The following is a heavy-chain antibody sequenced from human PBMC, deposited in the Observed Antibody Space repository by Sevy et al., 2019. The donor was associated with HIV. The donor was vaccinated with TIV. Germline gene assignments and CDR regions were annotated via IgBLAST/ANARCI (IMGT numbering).Heavy chain of an antibody. J-gene: IGHJ5*02. D-gene: IGHD3-3*01. CDR3: ATHALSITIFGVVTRNWFDP. CDR2: IYYSGST. Sequence: SETLSLTCTVFGGSISRNSHYWGWIRQPPGKGLEWIGSIYYSGSTYYNPSLKSRVTISGDTSKNQFSLKLSSVTAADTAVYYCATHALSITIFGVVTRNWFDPWGQGTLVTVSS. CDR1: GGSISRNSHY. V-gene: IGHV4-39*01.